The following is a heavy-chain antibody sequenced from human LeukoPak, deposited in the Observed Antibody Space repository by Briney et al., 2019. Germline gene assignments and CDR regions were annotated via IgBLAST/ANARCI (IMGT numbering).Heavy chain of an antibody. D-gene: IGHD1-20*01. J-gene: IGHJ4*02. Sequence: ETGGSLILSCAASGFTFSGYAMHWVRQAPGKSLQCVAVISYDGINKYYADSVKGRFTVSRDNSQNTLYLQMNSLRGEDTAVYYCAKERDNWNLPGYWGQGTLVTVSS. CDR3: AKERDNWNLPGY. CDR2: ISYDGINK. CDR1: GFTFSGYA. V-gene: IGHV3-30-3*01.